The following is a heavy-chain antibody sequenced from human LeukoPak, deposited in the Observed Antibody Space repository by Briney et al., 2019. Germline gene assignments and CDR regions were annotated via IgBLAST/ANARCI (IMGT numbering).Heavy chain of an antibody. CDR1: GFSLSTSGMC. CDR2: IDWDDDK. CDR3: ARMSDSSGYYYYFDY. J-gene: IGHJ4*02. Sequence: SGPALVKPAQTLTLTCTFSGFSLSTSGMCVSWIRQPPGKALEWLARIDWDDDKYYSTSLKTWLTISKDTSKNQVVLTVTNMDPVDTATYYCARMSDSSGYYYYFDYWGQGTLVTVSS. V-gene: IGHV2-70*11. D-gene: IGHD3-22*01.